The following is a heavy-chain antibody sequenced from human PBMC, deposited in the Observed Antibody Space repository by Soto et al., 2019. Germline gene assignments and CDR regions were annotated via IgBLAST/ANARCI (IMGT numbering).Heavy chain of an antibody. CDR2: IYYSGST. D-gene: IGHD3-10*01. Sequence: PSGTLSLTFTVSGGSISSYYWSWIRQPPGKGLEWIGYIYYSGSTNYNPSLKSRVTISVDTSKNQFSLKLSSVTAADTAVYYCASNRFGELLYWGQGTLVTVSS. CDR3: ASNRFGELLY. J-gene: IGHJ4*02. CDR1: GGSISSYY. V-gene: IGHV4-59*01.